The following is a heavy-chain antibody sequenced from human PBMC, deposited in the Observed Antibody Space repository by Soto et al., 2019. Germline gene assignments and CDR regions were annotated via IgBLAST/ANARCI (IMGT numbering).Heavy chain of an antibody. V-gene: IGHV1-18*01. J-gene: IGHJ4*02. D-gene: IGHD5-12*01. CDR1: GYAITSYG. CDR2: ISAYNGNT. Sequence: GASVKVSWKASGYAITSYGISWVRQAPGQGLEWMGWISAYNGNTNYAQKLQGRVTMTTDTSTSTAYMELGSLRSDDTAVYFCATGDSGYLRTGYWGQGTLVTVSS. CDR3: ATGDSGYLRTGY.